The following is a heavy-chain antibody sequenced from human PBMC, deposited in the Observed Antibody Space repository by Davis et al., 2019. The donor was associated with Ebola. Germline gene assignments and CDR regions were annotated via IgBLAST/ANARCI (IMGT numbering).Heavy chain of an antibody. CDR2: ISGSGGST. J-gene: IGHJ5*02. V-gene: IGHV3-23*01. CDR1: GFTFSSYA. CDR3: AKDCRSTVPYNWFDP. Sequence: GESLKISCAASGFTFSSYAMSWVRQAPGKGLEWVSAISGSGGSTYYADSVKGRFTISRDNSKNTLYLQMNSLRAEDTAVYYCAKDCRSTVPYNWFDPWGQGTLVTVSS. D-gene: IGHD4-17*01.